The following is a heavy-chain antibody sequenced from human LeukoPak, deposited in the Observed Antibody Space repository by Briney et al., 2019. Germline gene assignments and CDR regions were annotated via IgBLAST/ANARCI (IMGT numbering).Heavy chain of an antibody. CDR1: GHTFTGYY. Sequence: GASVKVSCKASGHTFTGYYMHWVRQAPGQGLEWMGWINPNSGGTNYAQRFQGRVTMTTDTSTSTAYMELRSLRSDDTAVYYCARAFLVVVPAAIPFDPWGQGTLVTVSS. CDR2: INPNSGGT. V-gene: IGHV1-2*02. D-gene: IGHD2-2*01. J-gene: IGHJ5*02. CDR3: ARAFLVVVPAAIPFDP.